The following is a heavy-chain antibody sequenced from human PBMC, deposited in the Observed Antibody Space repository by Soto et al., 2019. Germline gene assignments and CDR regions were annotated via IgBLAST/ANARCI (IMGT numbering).Heavy chain of an antibody. D-gene: IGHD3-10*01. CDR3: AKDPRRGSGSYYNVDYFDY. Sequence: GGSLRLSCAASGFTFSSYAMSWVRQAPGKGLEWVSAISGSGGSTYYADSVKGRFTISRDNSKNTLYLQMNSLRAEDTAVYYCAKDPRRGSGSYYNVDYFDYWGQGTLVTVSS. CDR1: GFTFSSYA. CDR2: ISGSGGST. V-gene: IGHV3-23*01. J-gene: IGHJ4*02.